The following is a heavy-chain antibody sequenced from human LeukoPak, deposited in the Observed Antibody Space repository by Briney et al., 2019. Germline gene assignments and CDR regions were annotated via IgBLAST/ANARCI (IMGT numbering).Heavy chain of an antibody. D-gene: IGHD3-3*01. V-gene: IGHV3-30-3*01. J-gene: IGHJ6*02. CDR3: ARDRVSDFWSGYYKDYYGMDV. Sequence: GRSLRLSCAASEFTFSSYAMHWVRQAPGKGLEWVAVISYDGSNKYYADSVKGRFTISRDNSKNTLYLQMNSLGAEDTAVYYCARDRVSDFWSGYYKDYYGMDVWGQGTTVTVSS. CDR1: EFTFSSYA. CDR2: ISYDGSNK.